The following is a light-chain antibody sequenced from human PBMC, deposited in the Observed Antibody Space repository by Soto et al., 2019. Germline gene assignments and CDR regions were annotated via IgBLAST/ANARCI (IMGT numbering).Light chain of an antibody. CDR2: DAS. CDR1: QSMNSF. Sequence: IQMTQSPASLSASVGVRVTITCRGSQSMNSFLSWYQHKPGKAPRLVIYDASTLQNGVPSRISGSGSGTEFTLTISSLQPEDFATYYCQQSYSIPWTVGQGTMVDSK. J-gene: IGKJ1*01. CDR3: QQSYSIPWT. V-gene: IGKV1-39*01.